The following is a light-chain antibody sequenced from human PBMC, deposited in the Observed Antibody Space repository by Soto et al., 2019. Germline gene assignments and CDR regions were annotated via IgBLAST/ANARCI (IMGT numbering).Light chain of an antibody. CDR1: QDLDRW. CDR3: KQSRSFPLT. CDR2: AAS. J-gene: IGKJ4*01. V-gene: IGKV1-12*01. Sequence: DIQMTQSPSSLSASAGDRVAITCLASQDLDRWLAWYQQKPGEAPKVLIFAASSLQSGLPSRFSGGGSGTDFSLTISSLQPEDFATYYCKQSRSFPLTFGGGTKVDIK.